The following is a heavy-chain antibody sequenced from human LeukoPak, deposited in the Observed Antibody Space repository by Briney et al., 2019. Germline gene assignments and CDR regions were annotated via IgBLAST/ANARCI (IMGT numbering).Heavy chain of an antibody. CDR2: ISAYNGNT. D-gene: IGHD2-8*01. Sequence: GASVKVSCKASGYTFTSYGISWVRQAPGQGFEWMGWISAYNGNTNYAQKLQGRVTMTTDTSTSTAYMELRSLRSDDTAVYYCARSAYDPGYCTNGVCPSNYFDYWGQGTLVTVSS. J-gene: IGHJ4*02. CDR1: GYTFTSYG. CDR3: ARSAYDPGYCTNGVCPSNYFDY. V-gene: IGHV1-18*01.